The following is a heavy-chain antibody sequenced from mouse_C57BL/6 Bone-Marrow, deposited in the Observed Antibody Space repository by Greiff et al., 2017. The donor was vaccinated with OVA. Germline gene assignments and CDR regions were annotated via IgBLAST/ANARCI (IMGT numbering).Heavy chain of an antibody. CDR3: ARRGDGNYGGFYFDD. CDR2: IYPRDGST. Sequence: QVQLQQSDAELVKPGASVKISCKVSGYTFTDHPIHWMKQRPEQGLEWIGYIYPRDGSTKYNEKFKGKATLTADKSSSTAYMQLNSLTSEDSAVYFCARRGDGNYGGFYFDDWGKGTTLTVSS. D-gene: IGHD2-1*01. V-gene: IGHV1-78*01. J-gene: IGHJ2*01. CDR1: GYTFTDHP.